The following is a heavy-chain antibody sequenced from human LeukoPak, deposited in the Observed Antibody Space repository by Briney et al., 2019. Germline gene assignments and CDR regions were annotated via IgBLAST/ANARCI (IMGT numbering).Heavy chain of an antibody. D-gene: IGHD3-10*01. Sequence: ASVKVSCKAFGYTFTSYGIGWVRQAPGQGLEWMGWINSNNGATTYAQKFQGRITLTRDTSTSTAYMDLGRLRSDDSAVYYCARQSGSGTCYYFDYWAQGSLVTVSS. CDR2: INSNNGAT. J-gene: IGHJ4*02. V-gene: IGHV1-2*02. CDR1: GYTFTSYG. CDR3: ARQSGSGTCYYFDY.